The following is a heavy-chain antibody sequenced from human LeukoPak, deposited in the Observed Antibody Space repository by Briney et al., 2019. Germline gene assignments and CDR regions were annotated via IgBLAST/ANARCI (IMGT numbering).Heavy chain of an antibody. CDR3: SLYCSSTSCSDY. J-gene: IGHJ4*02. CDR1: GFTFSSYE. CDR2: ISSSGSTI. V-gene: IGHV3-48*03. D-gene: IGHD2-2*01. Sequence: GGSLRLSCAASGFTFSSYEMNWVRQAPGKGLEWVSYISSSGSTIYYADSVKGRFTISRDNAKNSLYLQMNSLRAEDTAVYHCSLYCSSTSCSDYWGQGTLVTVSS.